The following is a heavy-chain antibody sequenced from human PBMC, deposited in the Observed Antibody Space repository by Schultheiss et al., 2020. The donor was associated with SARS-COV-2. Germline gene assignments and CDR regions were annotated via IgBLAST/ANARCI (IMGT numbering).Heavy chain of an antibody. V-gene: IGHV1-18*01. J-gene: IGHJ6*02. CDR3: VRDRGYSRTVHDYYEGMDV. Sequence: GESLKISCKASGYTFTTSDINWVRQAPGQGLEWMGWMNPKSGNTNYARKLQGRVTMTTDTSTSTAYMELRSLRSDDTAVYYCVRDRGYSRTVHDYYEGMDVWGQGTTVTVSS. CDR1: GYTFTTSD. CDR2: MNPKSGNT. D-gene: IGHD6-13*01.